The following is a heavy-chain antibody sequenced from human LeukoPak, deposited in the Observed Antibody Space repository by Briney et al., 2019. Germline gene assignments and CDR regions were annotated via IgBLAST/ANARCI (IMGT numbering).Heavy chain of an antibody. Sequence: GGSLRLSCAASGFTFSSYWMHWVRQAPGKGLVWVSRIHSDGSSTSYADSVKGRFTISRDNAKNTLYLQMNSLRAEDSAVYYCARDLAGSCYDWGQGTLVTVSS. D-gene: IGHD2-15*01. CDR2: IHSDGSST. V-gene: IGHV3-74*01. CDR1: GFTFSSYW. J-gene: IGHJ4*02. CDR3: ARDLAGSCYD.